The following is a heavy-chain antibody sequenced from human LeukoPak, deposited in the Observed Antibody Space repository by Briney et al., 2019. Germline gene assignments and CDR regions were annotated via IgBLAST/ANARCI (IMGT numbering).Heavy chain of an antibody. V-gene: IGHV3-21*01. CDR1: GFTFSSYS. CDR2: ISSSSSYI. CDR3: ARDAMVRGALCAFDI. D-gene: IGHD3-10*01. J-gene: IGHJ3*02. Sequence: GGSLRLSCAASGFTFSSYSMNWVRQAPGKGLEWVSSISSSSSYIYYADSVKGRFTISRDNAKNSLYLQMNSLRAEDTAVYYCARDAMVRGALCAFDIWGQGTMVTVSP.